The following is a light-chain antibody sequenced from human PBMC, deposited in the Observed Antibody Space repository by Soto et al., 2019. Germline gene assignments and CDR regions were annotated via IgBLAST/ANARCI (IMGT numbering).Light chain of an antibody. CDR3: QQFNTKPLT. V-gene: IGKV1-13*02. CDR2: DAS. J-gene: IGKJ4*01. CDR1: QGIGTA. Sequence: IQLTQSPSTLSASVGDRVTITCRASQGIGTALAWYHQRPGNSPDLLVYDASTLQSGVPSRFSGSGSETDLSLIISGLQPEDFGHYYCQQFNTKPLTFGGGTRVEIK.